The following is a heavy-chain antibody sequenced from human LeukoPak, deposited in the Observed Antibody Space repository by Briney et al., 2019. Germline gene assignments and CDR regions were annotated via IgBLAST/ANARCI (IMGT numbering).Heavy chain of an antibody. CDR2: ISAYNGNT. CDR3: ARNSPFGEFPFRY. J-gene: IGHJ4*02. CDR1: GYTFTNFG. V-gene: IGHV1-18*01. Sequence: ASVKVSCKASGYTFTNFGITWVRQAPGQGLEWMGWISAYNGNTNYAQNLQGRVTMTTDTSTSTAYIELRSLRSDDTAVYYCARNSPFGEFPFRYWGQGTLVTVSS. D-gene: IGHD3-10*01.